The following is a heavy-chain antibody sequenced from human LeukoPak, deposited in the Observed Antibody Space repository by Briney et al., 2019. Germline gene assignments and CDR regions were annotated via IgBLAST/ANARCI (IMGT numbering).Heavy chain of an antibody. J-gene: IGHJ4*02. CDR3: ARIAPLGYSYGQET. Sequence: GGSLRLSCAASGFTFSSYAMHWVRQAPGKGLEWVAVISYDGSNKYYADSVKGRFTISRDNSKNTLYLQMNSLRAEDTAVYYCARIAPLGYSYGQETWGQGTLVTVSS. V-gene: IGHV3-30-3*01. D-gene: IGHD5-18*01. CDR2: ISYDGSNK. CDR1: GFTFSSYA.